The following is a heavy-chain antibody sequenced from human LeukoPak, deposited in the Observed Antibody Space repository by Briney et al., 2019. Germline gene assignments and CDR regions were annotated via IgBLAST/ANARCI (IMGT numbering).Heavy chain of an antibody. D-gene: IGHD2-2*01. Sequence: GGSLRLSCAASGFTFSTYWMSWVRQAPGKGLEWVANINQDGSDKYYVDSVKGRFTISRDNAKNSLYLQMNSLRAEDTAVYYCARDKVVPAAIGHYWGQGTLVTVSS. CDR2: INQDGSDK. J-gene: IGHJ4*02. CDR1: GFTFSTYW. V-gene: IGHV3-7*01. CDR3: ARDKVVPAAIGHY.